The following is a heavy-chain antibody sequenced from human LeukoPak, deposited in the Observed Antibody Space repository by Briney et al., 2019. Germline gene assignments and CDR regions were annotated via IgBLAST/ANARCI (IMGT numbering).Heavy chain of an antibody. CDR1: GFTFDNYA. J-gene: IGHJ4*02. CDR3: AKDVHLILFDILTGYYGFGLDY. V-gene: IGHV3-9*01. Sequence: PGRSLRLSCAASGFTFDNYAMHRVRQAPGKGLEWVSGISWNSGSIGYADSVKGRFTISRDNAKNSLYLQMNSLRAEDTALYYCAKDVHLILFDILTGYYGFGLDYWGQGTLVTVSS. CDR2: ISWNSGSI. D-gene: IGHD3-9*01.